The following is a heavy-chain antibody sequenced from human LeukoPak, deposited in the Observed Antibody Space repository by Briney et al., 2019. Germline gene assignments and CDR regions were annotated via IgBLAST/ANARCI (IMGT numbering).Heavy chain of an antibody. Sequence: GSLRLSCAASGFTFSSYGMYWVRQAPGKGLEWVTFIRYDGNNKYYADSVKGRFTISRDNSKNTLYLQMNSLRTDDTAVYYCAKELGDTAIHYWGQGALVTVSS. CDR1: GFTFSSYG. J-gene: IGHJ4*02. CDR3: AKELGDTAIHY. V-gene: IGHV3-30*02. CDR2: IRYDGNNK. D-gene: IGHD5-18*01.